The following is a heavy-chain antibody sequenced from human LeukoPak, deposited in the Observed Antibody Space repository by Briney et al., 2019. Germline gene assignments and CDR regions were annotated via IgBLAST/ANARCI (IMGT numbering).Heavy chain of an antibody. CDR1: GYTFTRYD. J-gene: IGHJ6*03. CDR2: MNPNNGNT. CDR3: ASGGPYPLLNYMDV. D-gene: IGHD1-26*01. Sequence: ASVKVSCKASGYTFTRYDINWVRQATGQGLEWMGWMNPNNGNTGYAQKFQGRVTMTRNISISTAYMELRSLRSEDTAVYYCASGGPYPLLNYMDVWGKGTTVTVSS. V-gene: IGHV1-8*01.